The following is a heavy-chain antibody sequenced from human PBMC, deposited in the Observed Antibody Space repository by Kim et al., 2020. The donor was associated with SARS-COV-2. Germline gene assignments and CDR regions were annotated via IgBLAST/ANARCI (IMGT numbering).Heavy chain of an antibody. Sequence: GGSLRLSCAASGFTFSGYYMSWIRQAPGKGLEWVAHINHSGSPKYYADSVKGRFTISRDNTKNSLYLQMNSLRADDTAVYYCARDRSMNSMGYFDFDSWG. CDR1: GFTFSGYY. D-gene: IGHD3-9*01. V-gene: IGHV3-11*04. CDR2: INHSGSPK. CDR3: ARDRSMNSMGYFDFDS. J-gene: IGHJ3*02.